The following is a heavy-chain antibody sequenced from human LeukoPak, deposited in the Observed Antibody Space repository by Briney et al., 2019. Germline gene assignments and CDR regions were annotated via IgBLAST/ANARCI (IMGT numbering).Heavy chain of an antibody. V-gene: IGHV1-2*02. J-gene: IGHJ4*02. CDR1: GYTFTGYY. CDR2: INPNSGGT. Sequence: ASVKVSCKAPGYTFTGYYMHWVRQAPGQGLEWMGWINPNSGGTNYAQKFQGRVTMTRDTSISTAYMELSRLRSDDTAVYYCARGVVGATTIFDYWGQGTLVTVSS. CDR3: ARGVVGATTIFDY. D-gene: IGHD1-26*01.